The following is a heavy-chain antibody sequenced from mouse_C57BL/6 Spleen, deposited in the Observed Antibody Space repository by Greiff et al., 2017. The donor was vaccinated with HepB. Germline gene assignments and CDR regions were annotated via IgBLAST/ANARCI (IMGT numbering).Heavy chain of an antibody. Sequence: VQLQQSGAELVKPGASVKLSCTASGFNIKDYYMHWVKQRTEQGLEWIGRIDPEDGETKYAQKFQGKATITADTASNTAYLQLSSLTSEDTAVYYCARDYGNYVAMDYWGQGTSVTVSS. CDR2: IDPEDGET. V-gene: IGHV14-2*01. CDR3: ARDYGNYVAMDY. D-gene: IGHD2-1*01. CDR1: GFNIKDYY. J-gene: IGHJ4*01.